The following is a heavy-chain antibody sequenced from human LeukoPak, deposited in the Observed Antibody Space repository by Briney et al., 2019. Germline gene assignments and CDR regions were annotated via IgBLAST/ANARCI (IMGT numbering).Heavy chain of an antibody. V-gene: IGHV4-59*01. Sequence: SQTLSLTCTVSGGSISSYYWSWIRQPPGKGLEWIGYIYYSGSTNYNPSLKSRVTISVDTSKNQFSLKLSSVTAADTAVYYCARGPGGDSSGYYYGEYFQHWGQGTLVTVSS. CDR2: IYYSGST. D-gene: IGHD3-22*01. J-gene: IGHJ1*01. CDR3: ARGPGGDSSGYYYGEYFQH. CDR1: GGSISSYY.